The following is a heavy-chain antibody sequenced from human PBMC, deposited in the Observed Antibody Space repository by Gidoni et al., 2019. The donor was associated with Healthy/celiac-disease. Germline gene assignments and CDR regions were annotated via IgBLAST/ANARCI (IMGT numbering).Heavy chain of an antibody. CDR2: ISWNSGSI. D-gene: IGHD2-2*01. CDR3: ARDIVVVPAAMPVYYYGMDV. V-gene: IGHV3-9*01. CDR1: GFTFDDYG. Sequence: EVQLVESGGGLVQPGRSLRLSCAASGFTFDDYGMPWFRQAPGKGLEWVSGISWNSGSICYADSVKGRFTISRDNAKNSLYLQMNSLRAEDTALYYCARDIVVVPAAMPVYYYGMDVWGQGTTVTVSS. J-gene: IGHJ6*02.